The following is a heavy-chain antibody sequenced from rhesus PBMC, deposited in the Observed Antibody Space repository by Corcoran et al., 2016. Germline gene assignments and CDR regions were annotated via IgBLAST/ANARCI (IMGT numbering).Heavy chain of an antibody. J-gene: IGHJ4*01. D-gene: IGHD5-24*01. Sequence: QLQLQASGPGLVQPSETLSLTCPGSGGSLTDTWWSWIRQPPGKGLVWIGRISGSDGSTSYNPSFKSRVTVSTDTSKNHLSLKLISVTAADTAVYYCARDRIYSGYDYWGQGVLVTVSS. V-gene: IGHV4-173*01. CDR1: GGSLTDTW. CDR3: ARDRIYSGYDY. CDR2: ISGSDGST.